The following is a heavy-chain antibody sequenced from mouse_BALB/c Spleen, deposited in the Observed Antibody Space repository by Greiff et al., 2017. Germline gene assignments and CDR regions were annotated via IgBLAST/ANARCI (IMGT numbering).Heavy chain of an antibody. CDR3: ARDKWLHY. CDR1: GFTFSDYG. CDR2: ISNLAYSI. D-gene: IGHD2-2*01. V-gene: IGHV5-15*02. Sequence: DVMLVESGGGLVQPGGSRKLSCAASGFTFSDYGMAWVRQAPGKGPEWVAFISNLAYSIYYADTVTGRFTISRENAKNTLYLEMSSLRSEDTAMYYCARDKWLHYWGQGTTLTVSS. J-gene: IGHJ2*01.